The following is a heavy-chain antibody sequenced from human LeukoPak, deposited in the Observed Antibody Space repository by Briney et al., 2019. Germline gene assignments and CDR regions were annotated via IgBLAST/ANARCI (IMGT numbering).Heavy chain of an antibody. CDR1: GFTFSNHW. V-gene: IGHV3-74*01. Sequence: GGSLRLSCAASGFTFSNHWMHWARQAPGKGLVWVLRINSDGNSTRYADSAKGRFPIHRHNAKHRLYLQVQSQIAEDTAVYHCARRRYCSSTNCDGDWFDPWGQGTLVTVSS. J-gene: IGHJ5*02. CDR2: INSDGNST. CDR3: ARRRYCSSTNCDGDWFDP. D-gene: IGHD2-2*01.